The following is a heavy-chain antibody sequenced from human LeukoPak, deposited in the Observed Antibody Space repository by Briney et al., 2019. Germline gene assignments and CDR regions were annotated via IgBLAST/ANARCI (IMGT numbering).Heavy chain of an antibody. V-gene: IGHV3-30*04. CDR3: ASGDSSSWTQLDY. CDR2: ISYDGSNK. J-gene: IGHJ4*02. D-gene: IGHD6-13*01. Sequence: PGRSLRLSCAASGFTFSSYAMHWVRQAPGKGLEWVADISYDGSNKYYADSVKGRFTISRDNSKNTLYLQMNSLRAEDTAVYYCASGDSSSWTQLDYWGQGTLVTVSS. CDR1: GFTFSSYA.